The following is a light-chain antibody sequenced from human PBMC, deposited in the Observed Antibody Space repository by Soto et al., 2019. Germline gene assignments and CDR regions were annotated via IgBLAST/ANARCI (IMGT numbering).Light chain of an antibody. CDR1: SRDVGRKNL. Sequence: QSALTQPASVSGSPGQSITISCTGPSRDVGRKNLVSWYQHHPTKAPKLMIYEDTKRPSGISSRFSGSTSGNTASLTISGLKDEDEADYYCCSYAHSGTWVFGGGTKLTVL. CDR3: CSYAHSGTWV. J-gene: IGLJ3*02. CDR2: EDT. V-gene: IGLV2-23*01.